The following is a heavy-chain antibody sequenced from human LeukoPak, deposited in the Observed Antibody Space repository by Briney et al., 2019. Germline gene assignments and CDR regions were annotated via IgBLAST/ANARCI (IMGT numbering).Heavy chain of an antibody. Sequence: GGSLRPSCVVSGFTFSDVWMSWVRQAPGKGLEWVGRIKSKIDGGTIDYGAPVKGRFTISRDDSRNTLYLQMNSLKTEDTDVYYCTTRRQDGCWGQGTLVTVS. CDR2: IKSKIDGGTI. CDR1: GFTFSDVW. J-gene: IGHJ4*02. D-gene: IGHD6-25*01. V-gene: IGHV3-15*01. CDR3: TTRRQDGC.